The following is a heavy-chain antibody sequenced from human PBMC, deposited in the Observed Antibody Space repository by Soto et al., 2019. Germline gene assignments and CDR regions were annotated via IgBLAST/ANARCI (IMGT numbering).Heavy chain of an antibody. D-gene: IGHD2-2*03. CDR1: GFTLSDYY. V-gene: IGHV3-11*01. J-gene: IGHJ4*02. CDR2: ISDTGSTI. Sequence: QVQLVESGGGRVKPGGSLRVSCAASGFTLSDYYMSWVRQAPGKGLEWVSYISDTGSTIYYAASVRGRFTVSRDNAKNALFLQINSLRAEDTAVYYCARVDNRRMPFTGVAFDYWGQGTPVTVS. CDR3: ARVDNRRMPFTGVAFDY.